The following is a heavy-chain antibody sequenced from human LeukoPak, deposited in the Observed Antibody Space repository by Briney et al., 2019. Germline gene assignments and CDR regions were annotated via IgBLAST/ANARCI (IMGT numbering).Heavy chain of an antibody. J-gene: IGHJ3*02. CDR2: IYTSGST. Sequence: SETLSLTCTVSGGSFSSYYWSWIRQPAGKGLEWIGRIYTSGSTNYNPSLKSRVTMSVDTSKNQFSLKLSSVTAADTAVYYCARDSESRHAFDIWGQGTMVTVSS. V-gene: IGHV4-4*07. CDR3: ARDSESRHAFDI. CDR1: GGSFSSYY.